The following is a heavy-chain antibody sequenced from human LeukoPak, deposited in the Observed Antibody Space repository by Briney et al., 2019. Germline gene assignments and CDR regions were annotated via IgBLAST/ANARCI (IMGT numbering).Heavy chain of an antibody. CDR1: GFTFSSYS. Sequence: PGGSLRLSCAASGFTFSSYSMNWVRQAPGKGLEWVSSISSSSSYIYYADSVKGRFTISRDNAKNSLYLQMNSLRAEDTAVYYCAREGGGHDAFDIWGQGTVVTVSS. D-gene: IGHD6-25*01. J-gene: IGHJ3*02. CDR2: ISSSSSYI. CDR3: AREGGGHDAFDI. V-gene: IGHV3-21*01.